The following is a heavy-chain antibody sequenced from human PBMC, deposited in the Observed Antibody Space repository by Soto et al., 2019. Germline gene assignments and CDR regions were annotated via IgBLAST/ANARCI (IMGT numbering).Heavy chain of an antibody. V-gene: IGHV1-69*01. J-gene: IGHJ3*02. CDR1: GGTFSSYA. Sequence: QVQLVQSGAEVKKPGSSVKVSCKASGGTFSSYAISWVRQAPGQGLEWMGGIIPIFGTANYAQKFQGRVTIPADESTSTAYMELSSLRSEDTAVYYCASVGGIVGATLHFRAFDIWGQGTMVTVSS. D-gene: IGHD1-26*01. CDR2: IIPIFGTA. CDR3: ASVGGIVGATLHFRAFDI.